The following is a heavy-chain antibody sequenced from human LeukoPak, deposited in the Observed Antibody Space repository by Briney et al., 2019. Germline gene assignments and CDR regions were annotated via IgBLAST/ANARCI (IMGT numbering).Heavy chain of an antibody. Sequence: SETLSLTCTVSGGSVSSGSYYWRWIRQPPGKGLEWIGYIYYSGSINYNPSLKSRVTISVDTSKNQFSLKLSSVTAADTAVYYCARDRGYCSGGSCYTNWFDPWGQGTLVTVSS. CDR1: GGSVSSGSYY. CDR2: IYYSGSI. V-gene: IGHV4-61*01. J-gene: IGHJ5*02. D-gene: IGHD2-15*01. CDR3: ARDRGYCSGGSCYTNWFDP.